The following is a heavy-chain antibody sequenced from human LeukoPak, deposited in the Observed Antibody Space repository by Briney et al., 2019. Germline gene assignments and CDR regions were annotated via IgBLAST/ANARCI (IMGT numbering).Heavy chain of an antibody. D-gene: IGHD6-19*01. V-gene: IGHV3-23*01. J-gene: IGHJ4*02. Sequence: GGSLRLSCAASGFTFITYSMSWVRQAPGKGLEWVSAIRGSGGGTYHADSVKGRFTISRDNSKNTLYLQMNSLRDEDTALYYCAKAGIGVVGYFDYWGQGTLVTVSS. CDR2: IRGSGGGT. CDR3: AKAGIGVVGYFDY. CDR1: GFTFITYS.